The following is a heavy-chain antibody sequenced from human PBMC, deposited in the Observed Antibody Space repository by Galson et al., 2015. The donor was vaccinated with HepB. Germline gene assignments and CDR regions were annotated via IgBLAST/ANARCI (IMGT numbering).Heavy chain of an antibody. Sequence: SLRLSCAASGFTFSSYSMYWVRQAPGKGLEWVSSISSSSSYIYYADSVKGRFTISRDNAKNSLYLQMNSLRAKDTAVYYCARSLWRAYGYWGQGTLVTVSS. CDR1: GFTFSSYS. J-gene: IGHJ4*02. CDR3: ARSLWRAYGY. D-gene: IGHD3-10*01. V-gene: IGHV3-21*01. CDR2: ISSSSSYI.